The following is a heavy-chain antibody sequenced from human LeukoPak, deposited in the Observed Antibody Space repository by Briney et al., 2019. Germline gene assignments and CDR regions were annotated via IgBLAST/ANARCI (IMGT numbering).Heavy chain of an antibody. CDR1: GLTFSSYV. V-gene: IGHV3-23*01. J-gene: IGHJ3*02. D-gene: IGHD3-9*01. CDR3: AKGRVLTGPHDAFDI. CDR2: ISGSAYST. Sequence: GGSLRLSCAASGLTFSSYVMNWVRQAPGMGLEWVSTISGSAYSTYYADSVRGRFTISRDNSDNTLYLQMNSLRAEDTAVYYCAKGRVLTGPHDAFDIWGHGTMVTVSS.